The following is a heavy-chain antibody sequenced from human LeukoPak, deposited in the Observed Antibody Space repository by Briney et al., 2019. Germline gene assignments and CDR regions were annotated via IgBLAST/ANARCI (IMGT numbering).Heavy chain of an antibody. J-gene: IGHJ3*02. CDR1: GFTFSSYG. Sequence: GGSLRLSCAASGFTFSSYGMNWVRQAPGKGLEWVAVIWYDGSNKYYADSVKGRFTISRDNSKNTLYLQMNSLRAEDTAVYYCAKAFLDHDAFDIWGQGTMVTVSS. CDR3: AKAFLDHDAFDI. CDR2: IWYDGSNK. V-gene: IGHV3-33*06.